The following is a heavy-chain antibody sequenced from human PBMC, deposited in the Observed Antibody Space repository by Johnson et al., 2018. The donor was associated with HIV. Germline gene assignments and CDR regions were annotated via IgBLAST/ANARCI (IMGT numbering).Heavy chain of an antibody. V-gene: IGHV3-74*01. CDR2: INSDGSST. Sequence: VQLVESGGGLVQPGGSLRLSCAASGFTFSSHWMHWVRQAPGKGLVWVSRINSDGSSTSYADSVKGRFIIYRDNAKNTLYLQMNILRGEETAVYYCAREGDDIYDAFDIWGRGTIVTVSS. CDR3: AREGDDIYDAFDI. CDR1: GFTFSSHW. D-gene: IGHD3-9*01. J-gene: IGHJ3*02.